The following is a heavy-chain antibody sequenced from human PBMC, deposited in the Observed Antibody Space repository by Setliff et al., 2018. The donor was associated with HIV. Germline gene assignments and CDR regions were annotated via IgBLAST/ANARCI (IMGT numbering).Heavy chain of an antibody. CDR2: IYTSGRT. V-gene: IGHV4-61*02. CDR1: GGSISGGSHY. D-gene: IGHD3-22*01. Sequence: SETLSLTCTVSGGSISGGSHYWSWIRQPAGKGLEWIGLIYTSGRTNYNPSLESRVTISVDRSKNQFSLNLSSVTAADTALYYCASLFHDTSAPWLYYFDYWGQGTLVTVSS. J-gene: IGHJ4*02. CDR3: ASLFHDTSAPWLYYFDY.